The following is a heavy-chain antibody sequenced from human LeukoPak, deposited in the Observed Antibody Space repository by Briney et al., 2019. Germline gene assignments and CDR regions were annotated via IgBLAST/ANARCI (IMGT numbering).Heavy chain of an antibody. D-gene: IGHD6-13*01. CDR2: IYTSGST. Sequence: PSETLSLTCTVSGGSISSYYWSWIRQPAGKGLEWIGRIYTSGSTNYNPSLTSRVTMSVDTSRNQFSLKLSSVTAADTAVYYCASTYSSNGMDVWGQGTTVTVSS. J-gene: IGHJ6*02. V-gene: IGHV4-4*07. CDR1: GGSISSYY. CDR3: ASTYSSNGMDV.